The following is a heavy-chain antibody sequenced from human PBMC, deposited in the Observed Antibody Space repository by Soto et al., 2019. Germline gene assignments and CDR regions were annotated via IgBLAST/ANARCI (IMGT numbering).Heavy chain of an antibody. V-gene: IGHV3-48*02. D-gene: IGHD3-22*01. CDR2: ISGSGSTI. J-gene: IGHJ4*02. Sequence: GGALRLACGASGFTFSNYGMNWVRKAPGKGLEWVSYISGSGSTIYYADSVRGRFTISRDNAMNSLYLQMNSLRDEDTAVYYCARDNSVQGGDRGFYYDERNFFFDHCGLG. CDR3: ARDNSVQGGDRGFYYDERNFFFDH. CDR1: GFTFSNYG.